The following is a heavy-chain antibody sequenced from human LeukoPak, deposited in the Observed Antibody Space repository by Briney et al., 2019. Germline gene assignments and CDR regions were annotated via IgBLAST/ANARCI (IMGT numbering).Heavy chain of an antibody. V-gene: IGHV5-51*01. CDR3: ARHLPDYDILTGYYYYFDY. CDR2: IYPGDSDT. D-gene: IGHD3-9*01. J-gene: IGHJ4*02. CDR1: GYSFTSYW. Sequence: GESLKISCKGSGYSFTSYWIGWVRQMPGKGLEWMGIIYPGDSDTRYSPSFQGQVTISADKSISTAYLQWSSLKASDTAMYYCARHLPDYDILTGYYYYFDYWGQRTLVTVSS.